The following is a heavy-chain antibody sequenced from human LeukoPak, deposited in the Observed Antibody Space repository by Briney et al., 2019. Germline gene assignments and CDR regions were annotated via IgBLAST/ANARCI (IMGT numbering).Heavy chain of an antibody. CDR3: AHSTPNLDY. CDR2: IYYSGST. J-gene: IGHJ4*02. D-gene: IGHD6-13*01. Sequence: SETLSLTCTVSGGSISSYYWSWIRQPPGKGLEWIGYIYYSGSTNYNPSLKSRVTISVDTSKNQFSLKLSSVAAADTAVYYCAHSTPNLDYWGQGTLVTVSS. V-gene: IGHV4-59*01. CDR1: GGSISSYY.